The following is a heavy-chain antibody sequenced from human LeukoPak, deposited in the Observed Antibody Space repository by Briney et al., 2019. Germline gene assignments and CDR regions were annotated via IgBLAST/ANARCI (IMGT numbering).Heavy chain of an antibody. V-gene: IGHV3-23*01. CDR3: AKGTSGYSYGEEFDY. CDR2: ISGSGGST. J-gene: IGHJ4*02. CDR1: GFTFSSYA. Sequence: GGSLRLSCAASGFTFSSYAMSWVRQAPGKGLEWVSAISGSGGSTYYADSVKGRFTTSRDNSKNTLYLQMNSLRAEDTAVYYCAKGTSGYSYGEEFDYWGQGTLVTVSS. D-gene: IGHD5-18*01.